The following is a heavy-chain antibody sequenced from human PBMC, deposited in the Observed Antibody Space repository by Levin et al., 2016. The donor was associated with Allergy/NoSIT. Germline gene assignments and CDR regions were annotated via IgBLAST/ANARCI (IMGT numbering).Heavy chain of an antibody. CDR3: ASYYYDSSGYNDY. D-gene: IGHD3-22*01. J-gene: IGHJ4*02. V-gene: IGHV4-39*01. CDR2: IYYSGST. Sequence: SETLSLTCTVSGGSISSSSYYWGWIRQPPGKGLEWIGSIYYSGSTYYNPSLKSRVTISVDTSKNQFSLKLSSVTAADTAVYYCASYYYDSSGYNDYWGQGTLVTVSS. CDR1: GGSISSSSYY.